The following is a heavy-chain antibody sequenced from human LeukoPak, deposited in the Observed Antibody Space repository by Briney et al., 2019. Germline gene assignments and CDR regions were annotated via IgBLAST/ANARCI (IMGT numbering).Heavy chain of an antibody. J-gene: IGHJ4*02. V-gene: IGHV4-4*02. Sequence: SETLSLTCAVSGGPISSNWWRWVRQPPGKGLEWIGEIEDRGNTNYNPSLKSRVTISVDKSKNQFSLKLSSLTAADTAVYYCAGAETYYLDNWGQGTLVTVSS. CDR3: AGAETYYLDN. CDR1: GGPISSNW. CDR2: IEDRGNT.